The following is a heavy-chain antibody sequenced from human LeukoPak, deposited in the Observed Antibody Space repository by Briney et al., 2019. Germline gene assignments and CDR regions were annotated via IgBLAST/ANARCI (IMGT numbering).Heavy chain of an antibody. Sequence: ASVKVSCKVSGYTLTELSMHWVRQAPGKGLEWMGGFDPEDGETIYAQKFQGRVTMTEDTSTDTAYMELSSLRSEDTAVYYWRGYYYLVADYWGQGTLVTVSS. CDR3: RGYYYLVADY. CDR1: GYTLTELS. J-gene: IGHJ4*02. D-gene: IGHD3-22*01. V-gene: IGHV1-24*01. CDR2: FDPEDGET.